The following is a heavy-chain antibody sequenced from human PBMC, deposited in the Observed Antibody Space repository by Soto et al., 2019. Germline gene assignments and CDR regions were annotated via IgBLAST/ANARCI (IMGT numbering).Heavy chain of an antibody. CDR2: ILVAGSQ. J-gene: IGHJ6*02. CDR1: GFICSSYD. D-gene: IGHD1-26*01. Sequence: GGSLRLSCAVSGFICSSYDMSWVRQAPGKGLAWVSTILVAGSQHYEDSVQGRFTISRDTSKNTVFLYMNSLTAGDTAVYYCAKARHSGSYSSPYYYYGMDVWGQGTTVTVSS. V-gene: IGHV3-23*01. CDR3: AKARHSGSYSSPYYYYGMDV.